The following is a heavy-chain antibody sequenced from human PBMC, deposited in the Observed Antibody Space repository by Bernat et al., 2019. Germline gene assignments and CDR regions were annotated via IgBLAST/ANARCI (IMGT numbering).Heavy chain of an antibody. Sequence: QVQLQQWGAGLLKPSETLSLTCAVYGGSFSGYYWSWIRQPPGKGLEWIGEINHSGSTNYNPSLKSRVTISVDTSKSQFSLKLSSVTAADTAVYYCARSSSWYRPFDYWGQGTLVTVSS. J-gene: IGHJ4*02. D-gene: IGHD6-13*01. V-gene: IGHV4-34*01. CDR1: GGSFSGYY. CDR2: INHSGST. CDR3: ARSSSWYRPFDY.